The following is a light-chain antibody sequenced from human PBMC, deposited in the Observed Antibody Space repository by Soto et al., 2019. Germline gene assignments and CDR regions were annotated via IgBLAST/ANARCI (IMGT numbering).Light chain of an antibody. J-gene: IGLJ1*01. V-gene: IGLV2-14*03. Sequence: QSALTQPASVSGSPGQSIAISCTGTSSDVGGYNYVSWYQQHPGKATKLMIYDVSNRPSGVSNRFSGSKSGNTASLTISGLQAEDEADYYCSSYTSSSTYVFRTGTKLTVL. CDR3: SSYTSSSTYV. CDR2: DVS. CDR1: SSDVGGYNY.